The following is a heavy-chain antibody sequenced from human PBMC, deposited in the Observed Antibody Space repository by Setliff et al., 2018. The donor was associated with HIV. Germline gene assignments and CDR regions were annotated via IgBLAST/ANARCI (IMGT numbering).Heavy chain of an antibody. D-gene: IGHD6-13*01. V-gene: IGHV4-39*01. CDR2: IYYSGST. Sequence: TLSLTCTVSGGSISSSSYYWGWIRQPPGKGLEWVGSIYYSGSTYYNPSLKSRVTISVDTSKNQFSLKLSSVTAADTAVYYCACGAAAGTDYYYYYYMDVWGKGTTVTGS. CDR1: GGSISSSSYY. CDR3: ACGAAAGTDYYYYYYMDV. J-gene: IGHJ6*03.